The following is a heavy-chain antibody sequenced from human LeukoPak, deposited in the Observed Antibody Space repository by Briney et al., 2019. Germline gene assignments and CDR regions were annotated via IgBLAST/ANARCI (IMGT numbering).Heavy chain of an antibody. V-gene: IGHV3-23*01. CDR2: ISGSGGST. CDR1: GFTFSSYA. Sequence: PGGSLRLACAASGFTFSSYAMSWVRQAPGKGLEWVSAISGSGGSTYYADSVKGRFTISTDNSKHTLYLQMNSLRAEDTAVYYCANPGEYCSSTSCYSEGGYWGQGTLVTVSS. CDR3: ANPGEYCSSTSCYSEGGY. J-gene: IGHJ4*02. D-gene: IGHD2-2*01.